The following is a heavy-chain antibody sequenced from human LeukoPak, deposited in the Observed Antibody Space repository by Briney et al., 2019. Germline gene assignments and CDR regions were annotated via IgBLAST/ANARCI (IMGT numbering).Heavy chain of an antibody. CDR2: ISAYKGNT. V-gene: IGHV1-18*01. D-gene: IGHD3-9*01. CDR1: GYTFTSYG. Sequence: ASVKLFCKASGYTFTSYGISWVRHAPGQGLEWMGWISAYKGNTKYAQKRQGRVTMTTDTSTSTTYMELRSLRSDDTAVYYCARSSWDAYYDILTGSNWFDPWGQGTLVNVSS. J-gene: IGHJ5*02. CDR3: ARSSWDAYYDILTGSNWFDP.